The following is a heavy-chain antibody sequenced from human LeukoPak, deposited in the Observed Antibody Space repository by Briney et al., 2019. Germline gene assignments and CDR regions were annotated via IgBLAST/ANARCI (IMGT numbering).Heavy chain of an antibody. Sequence: SETLSLTCAVYGGSFSGYYWSWIRQPPGKGLEWIGEINHSGSTNYNPSLKSRVTISVDTSKNQFSLKLSSVTAADTAVYYRASAMVRGDPMGFYWGQGTLVTVSS. CDR2: INHSGST. J-gene: IGHJ4*02. V-gene: IGHV4-34*01. CDR3: ASAMVRGDPMGFY. D-gene: IGHD3-10*01. CDR1: GGSFSGYY.